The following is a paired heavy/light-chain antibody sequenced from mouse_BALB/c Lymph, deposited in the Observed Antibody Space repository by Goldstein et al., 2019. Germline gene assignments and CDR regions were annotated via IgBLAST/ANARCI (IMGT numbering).Light chain of an antibody. J-gene: IGKJ4*01. V-gene: IGKV13-85*01. Sequence: DIQMTQSSSSLSVSLGGRVTITCKASDHINNWLAWYQQKPGNAPRLLISGATSLETGVPSRFSGSGSGKDYSLSITSLQTEDVATYYCQQYWSTPFTFGSGTKLEMK. CDR3: QQYWSTPFT. CDR1: DHINNW. CDR2: GAT.
Heavy chain of an antibody. V-gene: IGHV1-18*01. J-gene: IGHJ3*01. CDR1: GYTFTEYI. CDR3: AREEYAHEGSWFPY. CDR2: INPNNGGT. Sequence: EVQLQQSGPELVKPGASVKISCKTSGYTFTEYIMHWVKQSHGKSLEWIGGINPNNGGTTYNQKFKGKAILTVDKSSSTAYMELRSLTSEDSAVYFCAREEYAHEGSWFPYWGQGTLVTVSA. D-gene: IGHD2-10*02.